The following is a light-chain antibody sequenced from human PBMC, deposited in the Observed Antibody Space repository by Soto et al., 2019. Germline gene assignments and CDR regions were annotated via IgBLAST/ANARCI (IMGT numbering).Light chain of an antibody. J-gene: IGLJ2*01. CDR1: NSDVGAYNF. Sequence: QSALTQPASVSGSPGQSITISCTGTNSDVGAYNFVSWYQQHPGKAPKLMIYDVTSRPSGFSKRCSGSKSGNTGSLALSGLQAEDEADYYCSSYTAGRTLVFGGGTKLTVL. CDR2: DVT. CDR3: SSYTAGRTLV. V-gene: IGLV2-14*03.